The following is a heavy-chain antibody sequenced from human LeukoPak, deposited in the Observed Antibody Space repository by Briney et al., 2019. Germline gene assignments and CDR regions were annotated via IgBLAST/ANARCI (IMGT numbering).Heavy chain of an antibody. Sequence: SQTLSLTCAVSGGSISSGGYSWSWIRQPPGKGLEWIGYIYHSGSTYYNPSHKSRVTISVDRSKNQFSLKLSSVTAADTAVYYCARDRTAGDNWFDPWGQGTLVTVSS. CDR3: ARDRTAGDNWFDP. V-gene: IGHV4-30-2*01. D-gene: IGHD7-27*01. J-gene: IGHJ5*02. CDR2: IYHSGST. CDR1: GGSISSGGYS.